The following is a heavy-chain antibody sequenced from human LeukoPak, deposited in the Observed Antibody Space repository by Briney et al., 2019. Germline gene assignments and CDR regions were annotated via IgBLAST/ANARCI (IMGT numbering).Heavy chain of an antibody. D-gene: IGHD5-12*01. V-gene: IGHV3-74*01. CDR1: GFTFNNYA. CDR3: ARDFTGYSDI. CDR2: INEDGDIT. J-gene: IGHJ4*02. Sequence: PGGSLRLSCAASGFTFNNYALAWVRQPPGKGLVWVSRINEDGDITNYADSVRGRFTISRDNAKNTLYLQMNSLRAEDTAVYYCARDFTGYSDIWGQGTLVTVSS.